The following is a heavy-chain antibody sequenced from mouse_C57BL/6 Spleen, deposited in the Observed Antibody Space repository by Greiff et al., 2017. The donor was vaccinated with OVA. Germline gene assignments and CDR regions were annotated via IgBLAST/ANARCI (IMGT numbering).Heavy chain of an antibody. CDR2: IRNKANGYTT. D-gene: IGHD1-1*01. Sequence: DVMLVESGGGLVQPGGSLSLSCAASGFTFTDYYMSWVRQPPGKALEWLGFIRNKANGYTTEYSASVKGRFTISRDNSQSILYLQMNALRAEDSATYYCARRDYGSSYYWYFDVWGTGTTVTVSS. J-gene: IGHJ1*03. V-gene: IGHV7-3*01. CDR1: GFTFTDYY. CDR3: ARRDYGSSYYWYFDV.